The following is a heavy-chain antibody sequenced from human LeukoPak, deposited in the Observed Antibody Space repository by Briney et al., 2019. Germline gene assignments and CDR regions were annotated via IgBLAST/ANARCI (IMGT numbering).Heavy chain of an antibody. J-gene: IGHJ4*02. D-gene: IGHD6-13*01. V-gene: IGHV5-51*01. Sequence: RGESPEISCKVSGYIFTSYWIGWVRQMPGKGLEWMGIIYPGDSDTRYSPSFQGQVTISADKSISTAYLQWSSLKASDTAMYYCARAESAAAGFDYWGQGTLVTVSS. CDR1: GYIFTSYW. CDR2: IYPGDSDT. CDR3: ARAESAAAGFDY.